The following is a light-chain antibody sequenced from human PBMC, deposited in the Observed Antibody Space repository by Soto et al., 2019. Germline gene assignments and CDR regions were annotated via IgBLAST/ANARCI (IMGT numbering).Light chain of an antibody. CDR1: SSNIGSNP. CDR2: SNN. Sequence: QSVLTQPPSASGTPGQRVTISCPGSSSNIGSNPVNWYQQLPGTAPKLLIYSNNRRPSGVPDRFSGSKSGTSASLAISGLQSEDEADYYCAACDASITCQVFGGGTKLTVL. J-gene: IGLJ3*02. V-gene: IGLV1-44*01. CDR3: AACDASITCQV.